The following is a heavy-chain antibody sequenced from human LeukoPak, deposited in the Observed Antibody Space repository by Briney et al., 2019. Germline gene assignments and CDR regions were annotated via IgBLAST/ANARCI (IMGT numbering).Heavy chain of an antibody. D-gene: IGHD2-2*01. CDR1: GYTLTELS. J-gene: IGHJ5*02. V-gene: IGHV1-24*01. CDR2: FDPEDGET. Sequence: ASVKVSCKVSGYTLTELSMHWMRQAPGKGLEWMGGFDPEDGETIYAQKFQGRVTMTEDTSTDTAYMELSSLRSEDTAVYYCATLPTIVVVPAGNSPWGQGTLVTVSS. CDR3: ATLPTIVVVPAGNSP.